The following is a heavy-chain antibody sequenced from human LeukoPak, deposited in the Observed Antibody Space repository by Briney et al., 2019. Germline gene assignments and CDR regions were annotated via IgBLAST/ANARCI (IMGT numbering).Heavy chain of an antibody. CDR3: ARSGKVGASAFDY. Sequence: PSVTLSLTCTVSGGSNNIYYWSWIRQPPGKGLEWLGYIYYSGRTNYNPSLKSRVTISVDTSKNQFSLKLSSVTAADTAVYYCARSGKVGASAFDYWGQGTLVTVSS. J-gene: IGHJ4*02. V-gene: IGHV4-59*08. D-gene: IGHD1-26*01. CDR1: GGSNNIYY. CDR2: IYYSGRT.